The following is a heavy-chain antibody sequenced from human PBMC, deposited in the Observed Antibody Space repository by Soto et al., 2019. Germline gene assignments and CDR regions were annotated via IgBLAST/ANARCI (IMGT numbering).Heavy chain of an antibody. CDR2: IKRKADGGTT. D-gene: IGHD3-9*01. J-gene: IGHJ4*02. CDR3: AKGSQYDILTAQHAFES. Sequence: GGSLRLSCATSGFTFSDTYLSWVRQAPGKGLEWVGRIKRKADGGTTDYAAPVKDRFTISRDDSKNTLYLQMKRLRADDTAVYYCAKGSQYDILTAQHAFESWGQGTLVTVSS. V-gene: IGHV3-15*01. CDR1: GFTFSDTY.